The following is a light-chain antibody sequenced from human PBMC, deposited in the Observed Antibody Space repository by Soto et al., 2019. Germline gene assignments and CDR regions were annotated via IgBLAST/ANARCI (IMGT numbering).Light chain of an antibody. CDR2: DVS. CDR3: SSYTSSSTYF. V-gene: IGLV2-14*01. J-gene: IGLJ1*01. CDR1: SSDVGGYNY. Sequence: QSALTQPASVSGSPGQSITISCTGTSSDVGGYNYVSWYQQHPGKAPKLMIYDVSNRPSGVSNRCSGAKSGNTASLTISGLQGEDEADYYCSSYTSSSTYFFGTGTKLTVL.